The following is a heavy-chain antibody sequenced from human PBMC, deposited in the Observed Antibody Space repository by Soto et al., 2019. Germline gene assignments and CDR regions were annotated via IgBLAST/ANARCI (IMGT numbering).Heavy chain of an antibody. V-gene: IGHV4-34*01. CDR3: ASGLQLYYLDY. J-gene: IGHJ4*02. CDR1: GGCFSGYY. D-gene: IGHD5-18*01. Sequence: XESLSRTGAVYGGCFSGYYWSWNRQPPGKGLEWIGEINHSGSTNYNPSLKSRVTISVDTSKNQFSLKLSSVTAADTAVYYCASGLQLYYLDYWGQGTLVTVSS. CDR2: INHSGST.